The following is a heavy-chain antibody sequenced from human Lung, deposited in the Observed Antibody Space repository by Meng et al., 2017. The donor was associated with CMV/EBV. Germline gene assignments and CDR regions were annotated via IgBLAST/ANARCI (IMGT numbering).Heavy chain of an antibody. D-gene: IGHD2-8*01. CDR3: ARDLNGGSPSGGWFDP. Sequence: SVXVSCKASGGTFSSYAISWVRQAPGQGLEWMGGIIPTLGIANYAQKFQGRVTITADKSTSTAYMELSSLRSEDTAVYYCARDLNGGSPSGGWFDPWGQGTLVTVSS. CDR1: GGTFSSYA. J-gene: IGHJ5*02. V-gene: IGHV1-69*10. CDR2: IIPTLGIA.